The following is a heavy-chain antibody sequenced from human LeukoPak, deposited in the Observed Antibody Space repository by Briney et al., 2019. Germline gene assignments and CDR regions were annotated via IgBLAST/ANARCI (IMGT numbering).Heavy chain of an antibody. CDR3: ARDPHCSSSNCPFDY. Sequence: SEPLSLTCAVSGGSIRSSDWWSWLRQPPGNGLEWIGEAYHAGSPNYNASLRSRVTISIDMSRNQLSLKLSSVTAADTAVYYCARDPHCSSSNCPFDYWGQGTLVTVSS. D-gene: IGHD2-15*01. CDR2: AYHAGSP. CDR1: GGSIRSSDW. J-gene: IGHJ4*02. V-gene: IGHV4-4*02.